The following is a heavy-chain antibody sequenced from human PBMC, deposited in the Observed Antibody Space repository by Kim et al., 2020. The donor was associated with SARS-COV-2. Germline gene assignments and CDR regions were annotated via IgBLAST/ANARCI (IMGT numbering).Heavy chain of an antibody. V-gene: IGHV3-21*01. CDR2: ISSSSSYI. Sequence: GGSLRLSCAASGFTFSSYSMNWVRQAPGKGLEWVSSISSSSSYIYYADSVKGRFTISRDNAKNSLYLQMNSLRAEDTAVYYCARLTGYCSSTSCYNYYFDYWGQGTLVTVSS. CDR3: ARLTGYCSSTSCYNYYFDY. D-gene: IGHD2-2*02. CDR1: GFTFSSYS. J-gene: IGHJ4*02.